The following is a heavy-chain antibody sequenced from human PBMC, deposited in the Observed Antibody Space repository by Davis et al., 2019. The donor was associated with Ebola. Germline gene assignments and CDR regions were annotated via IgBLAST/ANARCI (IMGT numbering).Heavy chain of an antibody. J-gene: IGHJ3*02. D-gene: IGHD1-26*01. CDR3: ARDRSGGAFDI. Sequence: PGGSLRLSCAASGFTFSSYDMNWVRQAPGKGLEWVSFIRTGSTANIYYADSVKGRFTASREHAKNSLYLQMNGLRDEDTAVYYCARDRSGGAFDIWGQGTMVTVSS. CDR1: GFTFSSYD. V-gene: IGHV3-48*02. CDR2: IRTGSTANI.